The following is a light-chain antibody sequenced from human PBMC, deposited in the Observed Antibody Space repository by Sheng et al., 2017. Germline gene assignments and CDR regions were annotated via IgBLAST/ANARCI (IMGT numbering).Light chain of an antibody. CDR2: GNR. CDR3: QSYDSRLSGPVL. V-gene: IGLV1-40*01. CDR1: SSNIGTGYD. Sequence: QLVLTQPPSVSGALGQRVTISCIGTSSNIGTGYDVHWYQQVPGRAPKLLIYGNRDRPSGVPDRFSGSKSGTSASLTITGLQAGDEADYYCQSYDSRLSGPVLFGGGTKLTVL. J-gene: IGLJ2*01.